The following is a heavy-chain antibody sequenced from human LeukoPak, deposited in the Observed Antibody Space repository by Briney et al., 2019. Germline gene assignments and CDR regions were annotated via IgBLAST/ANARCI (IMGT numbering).Heavy chain of an antibody. Sequence: GGSLRLSCAASGFTFSSYAMSWVRQAPGKGLEWVSAISGSGGSTYYADSVKGRFTISRDNSKNTLYLQMNSLRAEDTAVYYCAKFGDERTSRYSYGYVGYWGQGTLVTVSS. V-gene: IGHV3-23*01. CDR1: GFTFSSYA. CDR3: AKFGDERTSRYSYGYVGY. CDR2: ISGSGGST. J-gene: IGHJ4*02. D-gene: IGHD5-18*01.